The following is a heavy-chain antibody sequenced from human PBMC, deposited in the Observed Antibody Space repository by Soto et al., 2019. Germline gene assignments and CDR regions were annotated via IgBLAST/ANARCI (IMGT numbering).Heavy chain of an antibody. CDR2: IIPVFGTT. D-gene: IGHD3-10*01. V-gene: IGHV1-69*18. CDR1: GDTFSGYP. CDR3: ARDGGFGELKY. Sequence: QVQLVQSGAELKKPGSSVKVSCKASGDTFSGYPINWVRQAPGEGLEWMGRIIPVFGTTNDAQRFEGRVTLTADESTNTAYRELRGLLSEDTAVYYCARDGGFGELKYWGPGTRVTVSS. J-gene: IGHJ4*02.